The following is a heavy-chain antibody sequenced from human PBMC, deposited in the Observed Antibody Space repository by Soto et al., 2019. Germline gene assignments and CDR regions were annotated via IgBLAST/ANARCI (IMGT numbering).Heavy chain of an antibody. CDR2: INTGNGNT. CDR3: AREGIQLWSLGY. V-gene: IGHV1-3*05. Sequence: QVQLVQSGAEEKKPGASVKVSCKASGYTFTNYAMHWVRQAPGQRLEWMGWINTGNGNTKYSQKFQGRVTITRDTSASTAYMELSGLRSEDTAVYYCAREGIQLWSLGYWGQGTVVTVSS. J-gene: IGHJ4*02. D-gene: IGHD5-18*01. CDR1: GYTFTNYA.